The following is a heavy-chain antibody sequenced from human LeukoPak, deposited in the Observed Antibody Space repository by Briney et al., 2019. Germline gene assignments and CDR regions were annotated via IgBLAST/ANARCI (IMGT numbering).Heavy chain of an antibody. Sequence: GGSLRLSCVASGFTFSSHLMHWVRQVPGKGLVWVSRIDSDGSKTDYADSVKGRFTFSRDNARNTLYLQMNSLRAEDTAVYYCAKDGGYSGYDFDYWGQGTLVTVSS. CDR1: GFTFSSHL. CDR3: AKDGGYSGYDFDY. V-gene: IGHV3-74*01. D-gene: IGHD5-12*01. J-gene: IGHJ4*02. CDR2: IDSDGSKT.